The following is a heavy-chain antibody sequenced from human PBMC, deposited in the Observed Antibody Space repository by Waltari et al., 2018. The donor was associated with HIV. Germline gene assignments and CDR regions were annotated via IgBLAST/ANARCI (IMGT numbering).Heavy chain of an antibody. V-gene: IGHV1-2*06. J-gene: IGHJ4*02. CDR2: INPNSGGT. Sequence: QVQLVQSGAEVKKPGASVKVSCKASGYTFTGYYMHWVRQAPGQGLGWIGRINPNSGGTNYAQKFQGRVTMTRDTSSSTAYMELSRLRSDDTAVYYCARDTTRWGVFLDYWGQGTLVTVSS. D-gene: IGHD1-26*01. CDR3: ARDTTRWGVFLDY. CDR1: GYTFTGYY.